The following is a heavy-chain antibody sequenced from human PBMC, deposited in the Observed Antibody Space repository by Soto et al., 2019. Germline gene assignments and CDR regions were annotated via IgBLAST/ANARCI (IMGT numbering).Heavy chain of an antibody. J-gene: IGHJ5*02. CDR1: GFTFSSYS. Sequence: EVQLVESGGGLVQPGGSLRLSCAASGFTFSSYSMNWVRQAPGKGLEWVSYISSRRSTIYFEDSVKGRFTISRDNAKNALYLQTNSLRDEDTAVYYCAREGGDLNWFDPWGQGTLVTVSS. CDR3: AREGGDLNWFDP. D-gene: IGHD4-17*01. V-gene: IGHV3-48*02. CDR2: ISSRRSTI.